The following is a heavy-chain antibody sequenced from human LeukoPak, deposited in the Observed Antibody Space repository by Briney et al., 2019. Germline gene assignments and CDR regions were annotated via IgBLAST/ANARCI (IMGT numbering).Heavy chain of an antibody. Sequence: PGGSLQLPFPASWFPFNNSAKTWVRPGPGKGPEGVSTLPGSGDTSHYAGSVAGRLTLHRDSSQSTLSLHMSSLRPEDTALCFCAKGRRSSQWFLSLDAFDVWGGGSMVSVCS. CDR2: LPGSGDTS. J-gene: IGHJ3*01. CDR3: AKGRRSSQWFLSLDAFDV. CDR1: WFPFNNSA. V-gene: IGHV3-23*01. D-gene: IGHD3-3*01.